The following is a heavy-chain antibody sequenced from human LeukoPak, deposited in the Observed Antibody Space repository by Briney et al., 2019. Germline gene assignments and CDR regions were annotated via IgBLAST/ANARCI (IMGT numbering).Heavy chain of an antibody. CDR1: GFTFSSSE. CDR2: ISLSGNTI. V-gene: IGHV3-48*03. J-gene: IGHJ4*02. D-gene: IGHD1/OR15-1a*01. Sequence: GGSLRLSCAAPGFTFSSSEMNWVRQAPGKGLEWVSYISLSGNTIYYADSVKGRFTISRDNARNSLYLQLNSLRAEDTAVYYCARTWNRGFDYWGQGTLVTVSS. CDR3: ARTWNRGFDY.